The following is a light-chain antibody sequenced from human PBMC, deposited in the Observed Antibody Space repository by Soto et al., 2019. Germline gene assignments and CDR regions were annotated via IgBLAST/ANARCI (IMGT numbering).Light chain of an antibody. J-gene: IGLJ1*01. V-gene: IGLV2-18*02. CDR1: SSDVGGYNR. CDR2: EVS. CDR3: SSYTGSSTWV. Sequence: QSVMTQPPSVSGSPGQSVTISCAGTSSDVGGYNRVSWYQQPPGTAPKLVISEVSNRPSGVPDRFSGSKSANTASLTISGLQAEDEADYYCSSYTGSSTWVFGTGTKVNVL.